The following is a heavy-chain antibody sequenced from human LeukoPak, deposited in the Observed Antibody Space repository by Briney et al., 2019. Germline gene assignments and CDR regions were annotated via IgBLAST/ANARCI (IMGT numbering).Heavy chain of an antibody. CDR2: IYSGGST. CDR1: GFTVSSNY. CDR3: ASSRYCSGGSCWGIDY. V-gene: IGHV3-53*01. D-gene: IGHD2-15*01. J-gene: IGHJ4*02. Sequence: GGSLRLSCAASGFTVSSNYMSWVRQAPGEGLEWVSVIYSGGSTYYADSVKGRFTISRDNSKNTLYLQMNSLRAEDTAVYYCASSRYCSGGSCWGIDYWGQGTLVTVSS.